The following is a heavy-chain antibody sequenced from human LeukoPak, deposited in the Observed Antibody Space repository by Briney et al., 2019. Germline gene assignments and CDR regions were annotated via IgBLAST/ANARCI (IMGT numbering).Heavy chain of an antibody. V-gene: IGHV1-46*01. D-gene: IGHD6-6*01. CDR1: GYTFTSYY. CDR2: INPSGGST. Sequence: GASVTVSCKASGYTFTSYYMHWVRQAPGQGLEWMGIINPSGGSTSYAQKFQGRVTMTRDMSTSTVYMELSSLRSEDTAVYYGAGSIAARGGWFDPWGQGTLVTVSS. J-gene: IGHJ5*02. CDR3: AGSIAARGGWFDP.